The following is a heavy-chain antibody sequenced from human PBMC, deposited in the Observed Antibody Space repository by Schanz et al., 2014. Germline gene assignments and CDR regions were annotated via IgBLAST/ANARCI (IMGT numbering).Heavy chain of an antibody. CDR3: AKIRYDSSGYYLPYYGMDV. CDR2: ISYDGSNS. J-gene: IGHJ6*02. V-gene: IGHV3-30*18. D-gene: IGHD3-22*01. Sequence: QVQLVESGGSVVQPGRSLRLSCAASGFSFNNYGLNWVRQAPGKGLEWVAAISYDGSNSYYADSVEGRFTISRDTSKNTLYLQMSSLRAEDTALYFCAKIRYDSSGYYLPYYGMDVWGQGTTVIVSS. CDR1: GFSFNNYG.